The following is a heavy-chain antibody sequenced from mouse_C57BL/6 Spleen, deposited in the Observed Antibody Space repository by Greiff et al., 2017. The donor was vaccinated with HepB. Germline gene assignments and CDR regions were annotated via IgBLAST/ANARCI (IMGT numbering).Heavy chain of an antibody. CDR2: INYDGSST. J-gene: IGHJ1*03. D-gene: IGHD2-5*01. CDR3: ARDSNPSYWYFDV. Sequence: EVHLVESEGGLVQPGSSMKLSCTASGFTFSDYYMAWVRQVPEKGLEWVANINYDGSSTYYLDSLKSRFIISRDNAKNILYLQMSSLKSEDTATYYCARDSNPSYWYFDVWGTGTTVTVSS. CDR1: GFTFSDYY. V-gene: IGHV5-16*01.